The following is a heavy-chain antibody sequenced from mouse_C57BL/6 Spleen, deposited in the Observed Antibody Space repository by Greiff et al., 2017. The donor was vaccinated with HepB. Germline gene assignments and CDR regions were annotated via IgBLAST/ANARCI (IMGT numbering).Heavy chain of an antibody. J-gene: IGHJ4*01. V-gene: IGHV5-17*01. CDR2: ISSGSSTI. CDR1: GFTFSDYG. D-gene: IGHD2-4*01. CDR3: ARKEETYDYDGYYAMDY. Sequence: EVKLVESGGGLVKPGGSLKLSCAASGFTFSDYGMHWVRQAPEKGLEWVAYISSGSSTIYYADTVKGRFTISRDNAKNTLFLQMTSLRSEDTAMYYCARKEETYDYDGYYAMDYWGQGTSVTVSS.